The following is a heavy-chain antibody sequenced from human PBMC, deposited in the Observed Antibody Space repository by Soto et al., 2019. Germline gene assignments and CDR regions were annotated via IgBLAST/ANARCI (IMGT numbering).Heavy chain of an antibody. CDR2: INSDGSST. Sequence: EVQLVEAGGGLVQPGGSLRLSCAASGFTFSSYWMHWVRQAPGKGLVWVSRINSDGSSTSYADSVKGRFTISRDNAKNTLSLQMNSLRAEDTDVYYCPRYGDRRAYDYWGQGTLVTVSS. V-gene: IGHV3-74*01. D-gene: IGHD4-17*01. CDR1: GFTFSSYW. CDR3: PRYGDRRAYDY. J-gene: IGHJ4*02.